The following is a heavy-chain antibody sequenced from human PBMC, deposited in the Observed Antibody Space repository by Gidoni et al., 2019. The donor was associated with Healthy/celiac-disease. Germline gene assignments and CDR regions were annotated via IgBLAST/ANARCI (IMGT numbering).Heavy chain of an antibody. CDR1: GFTFSSYS. D-gene: IGHD3-9*01. Sequence: EVQLVESGGGLVKPGGSLRLSCAASGFTFSSYSMNWVRQAPGKGLEWVSSISSSSSYIYYADSVKDRFTISRDNAKNSLYLQMNSLRAEDTAVYYCARNYDILTGLDYWGQGTLVTVSS. CDR3: ARNYDILTGLDY. J-gene: IGHJ4*02. CDR2: ISSSSSYI. V-gene: IGHV3-21*01.